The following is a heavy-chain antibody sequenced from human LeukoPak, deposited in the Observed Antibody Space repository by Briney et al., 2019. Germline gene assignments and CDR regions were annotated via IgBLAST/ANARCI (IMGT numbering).Heavy chain of an antibody. CDR3: ARELGVLPHYYGMDV. Sequence: ASVKVSCKTSGYTFSNYAMNWVRQAPGQGLEWMGWINTNTGSPTYAQGFTGRFVFSLDTSVSTTYLQISSLKAEDTAVYYCARELGVLPHYYGMDVWGQGTTVTVSS. J-gene: IGHJ6*02. V-gene: IGHV7-4-1*02. CDR2: INTNTGSP. D-gene: IGHD3-16*01. CDR1: GYTFSNYA.